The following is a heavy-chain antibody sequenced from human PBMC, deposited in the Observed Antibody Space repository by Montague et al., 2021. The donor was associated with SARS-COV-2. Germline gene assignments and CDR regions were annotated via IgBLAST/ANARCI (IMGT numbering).Heavy chain of an antibody. V-gene: IGHV3-23*01. CDR3: AKVFDDYFDYVFPFYYYAMDV. CDR2: LSGDGGDT. J-gene: IGHJ6*02. CDR1: GFTFRTFA. Sequence: SLRLSCAASGFTFRTFAMSWVRQAPGKGPEWVSSLSGDGGDTSYADSVKGRFTISRDNSKNTMYLQMNSLRPGDTALYYCAKVFDDYFDYVFPFYYYAMDVWGQGTTVTVSS. D-gene: IGHD4-17*01.